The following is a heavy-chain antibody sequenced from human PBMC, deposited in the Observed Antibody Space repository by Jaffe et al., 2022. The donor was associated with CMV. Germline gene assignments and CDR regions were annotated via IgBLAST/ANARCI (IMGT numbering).Heavy chain of an antibody. CDR3: AREQYYYDSSGQRGEKTTGYE. CDR1: GFTFSSYE. CDR2: ISSSGSTI. Sequence: EVQLVESGGGLVQPGGSLRLSCAASGFTFSSYEMNWVRQAPGKGLEWVSYISSSGSTIYYADSVKGRFTISRDNAKNSLYLQMNSLRAEDTAVYYCAREQYYYDSSGQRGEKTTGYEWGQGTLVTVSS. D-gene: IGHD3-22*01. J-gene: IGHJ4*02. V-gene: IGHV3-48*03.